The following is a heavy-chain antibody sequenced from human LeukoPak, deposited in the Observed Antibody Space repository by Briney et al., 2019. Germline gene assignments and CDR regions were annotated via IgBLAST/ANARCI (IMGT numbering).Heavy chain of an antibody. V-gene: IGHV3-11*04. Sequence: GGSLRLSCAAPGFTFSDYYVTWIRQAPGKGLEWVSYISRSGSSVITTHYADSVKGRFTISRDNAKNSLYLQMNSLRAEDTAVYYCNWQGKSDVFDTWGQGTMVTVSS. J-gene: IGHJ3*02. CDR3: NWQGKSDVFDT. D-gene: IGHD1-1*01. CDR1: GFTFSDYY. CDR2: ISRSGSSVITT.